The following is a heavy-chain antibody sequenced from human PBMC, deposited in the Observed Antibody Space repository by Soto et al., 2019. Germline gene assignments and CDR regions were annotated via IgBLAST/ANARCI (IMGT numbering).Heavy chain of an antibody. CDR3: TTRFDFWSGYSPLEYYYYGMDV. CDR2: IKSKTDGGTT. Sequence: GGSLRLSCAASGFTFSNAWMNWVRQAPGKGLEWVGRIKSKTDGGTTDYAAPVKGRFTISRDDSKNTLYLQMNSLKTDDTAVDYCTTRFDFWSGYSPLEYYYYGMDVWGQGTTVTVSS. D-gene: IGHD3-3*01. J-gene: IGHJ6*02. CDR1: GFTFSNAW. V-gene: IGHV3-15*07.